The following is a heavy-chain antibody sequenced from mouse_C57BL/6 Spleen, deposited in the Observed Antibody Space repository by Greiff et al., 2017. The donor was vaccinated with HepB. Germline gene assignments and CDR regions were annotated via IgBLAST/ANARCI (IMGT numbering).Heavy chain of an antibody. V-gene: IGHV1-69*01. CDR1: GYTFTSYW. J-gene: IGHJ4*01. D-gene: IGHD1-1*01. Sequence: QVQLQQPGAELVMPGASVKLSCKASGYTFTSYWMHWVKQRPGQGLEWIGEIDPSDSYTNYNQKFKGKSTLTVDKSSSTAYMQLSSLTSEDSAVYYCARGIDYYGSGDYWGQGTSVTVSS. CDR2: IDPSDSYT. CDR3: ARGIDYYGSGDY.